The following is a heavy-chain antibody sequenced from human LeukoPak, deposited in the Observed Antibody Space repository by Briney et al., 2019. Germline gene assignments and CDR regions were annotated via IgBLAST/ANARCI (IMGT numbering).Heavy chain of an antibody. J-gene: IGHJ4*02. Sequence: SETLSLTCAVYGGSFSGYYWSWIRQPPGKGLEWIGEINHSGSTNYNPSLKSRVTISVDTSKNRFSLKLSSVTAADTAVYYCARGASNYYDSSGLFDYWGQGTLVTVSS. V-gene: IGHV4-34*01. CDR2: INHSGST. CDR3: ARGASNYYDSSGLFDY. CDR1: GGSFSGYY. D-gene: IGHD3-22*01.